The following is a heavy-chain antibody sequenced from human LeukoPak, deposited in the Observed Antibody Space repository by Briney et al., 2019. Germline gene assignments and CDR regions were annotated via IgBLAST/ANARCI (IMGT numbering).Heavy chain of an antibody. CDR3: ARGRGGSYYLFSFHDY. Sequence: GGSLRLSCAASGFTFSSYSMNWVRQAPGKGLEWVSSISSSSSYIYYADSVKGRFTISRDNTQNSLYLQMNSLRDDDTALYFCARGRGGSYYLFSFHDYWGQGTLVTVSS. J-gene: IGHJ4*02. CDR2: ISSSSSYI. CDR1: GFTFSSYS. V-gene: IGHV3-21*04. D-gene: IGHD1-26*01.